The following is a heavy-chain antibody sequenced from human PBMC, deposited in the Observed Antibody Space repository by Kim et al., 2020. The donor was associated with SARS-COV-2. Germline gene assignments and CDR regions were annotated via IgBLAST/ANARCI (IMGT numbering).Heavy chain of an antibody. Sequence: SETLSLTCAVYGGSFSGYYWSWIRQPPGKGLEWIGEINHSGSTNYNPSLKSRVTISVDTSKNQFSLKLSSVTAADTAVYYCARSLKPISYGDPYNWFDPWGQGTLVTVSS. D-gene: IGHD5-18*01. CDR1: GGSFSGYY. CDR2: INHSGST. V-gene: IGHV4-34*01. CDR3: ARSLKPISYGDPYNWFDP. J-gene: IGHJ5*02.